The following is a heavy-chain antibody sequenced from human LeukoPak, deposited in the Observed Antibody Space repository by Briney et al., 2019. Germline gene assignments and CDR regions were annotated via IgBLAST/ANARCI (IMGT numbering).Heavy chain of an antibody. CDR2: INPSGGST. D-gene: IGHD2-15*01. V-gene: IGHV1-46*01. CDR1: GYTFTSYY. J-gene: IGHJ6*03. Sequence: GASVKVSCKASGYTFTSYYMHWVRQAPGQGLEWMGIINPSGGSTSYAQKFQGRVTMTRDMSTSTVYMELSSLRSEDTAVYYCAGPLGYCSGGSCPERGAHYYYYYMDVWGKGTTVTVSS. CDR3: AGPLGYCSGGSCPERGAHYYYYYMDV.